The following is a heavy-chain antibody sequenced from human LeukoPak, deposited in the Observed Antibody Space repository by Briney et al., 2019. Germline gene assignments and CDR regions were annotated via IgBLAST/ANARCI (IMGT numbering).Heavy chain of an antibody. D-gene: IGHD3/OR15-3a*01. CDR2: LYCGGSI. J-gene: IGHJ4*02. CDR1: GLILSSNY. Sequence: PGGSLRLFCAPSGLILSSNYMSCVRQAPGEGLEWVSVLYCGGSIYYADSVKGRFTISRDNSKNTPYLQMNSLRAEDTAVYYCARDPSRGLYYFDHWGQGTLVIVSS. V-gene: IGHV3-53*01. CDR3: ARDPSRGLYYFDH.